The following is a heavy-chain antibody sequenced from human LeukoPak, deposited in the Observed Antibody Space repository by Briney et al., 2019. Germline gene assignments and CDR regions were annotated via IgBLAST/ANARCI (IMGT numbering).Heavy chain of an antibody. Sequence: GESLKISCKGSGYSFTSYWIGWVRQMPGKGLEWMGIIYPGDSDTRYSPSFQGQVTISADKSISTAYLQWSSLKASDTAMYYCARLGRGGNPEFDWFDPWGQGTLVTVSS. CDR2: IYPGDSDT. V-gene: IGHV5-51*01. D-gene: IGHD2-15*01. CDR3: ARLGRGGNPEFDWFDP. CDR1: GYSFTSYW. J-gene: IGHJ5*02.